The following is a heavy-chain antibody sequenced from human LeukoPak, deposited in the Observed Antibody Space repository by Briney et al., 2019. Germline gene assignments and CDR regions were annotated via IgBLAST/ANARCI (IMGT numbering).Heavy chain of an antibody. CDR3: AKRGDYGSNPEPFDY. D-gene: IGHD4-23*01. Sequence: GGSLRLSCAASGFTFSSCAMSWVRQAPGKGLEWVSGISGSGGSTYYADSVKGRFTISRDNSKNTLYLQMKSLRAEDTAVYYCAKRGDYGSNPEPFDYWGQGTLVTVSS. CDR1: GFTFSSCA. CDR2: ISGSGGST. V-gene: IGHV3-23*01. J-gene: IGHJ4*02.